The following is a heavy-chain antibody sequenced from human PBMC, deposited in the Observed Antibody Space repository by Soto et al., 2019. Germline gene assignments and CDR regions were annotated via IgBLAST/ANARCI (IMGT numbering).Heavy chain of an antibody. V-gene: IGHV3-33*01. CDR1: GFTFSSYG. Sequence: QVQLVESGGGLVQPGRSLRLSCAASGFTFSSYGMHWVRQAPGKGMEWVAVIWYDGSHKYYADSVKGRFTISRDNSKNTLYLQMNSLIAEDTAVYYCERVLAAMGSCEIWCQGTMVTVSS. CDR2: IWYDGSHK. J-gene: IGHJ3*02. D-gene: IGHD6-25*01. CDR3: ERVLAAMGSCEI.